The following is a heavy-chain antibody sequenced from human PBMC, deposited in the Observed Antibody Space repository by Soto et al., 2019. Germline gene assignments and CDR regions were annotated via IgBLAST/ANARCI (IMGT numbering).Heavy chain of an antibody. CDR2: INTGGNT. V-gene: IGHV3-53*01. CDR1: GFNVSSNY. J-gene: IGHJ3*02. Sequence: EVQLMESGGGLIQPGGSLRLSCAASGFNVSSNYMSWVRQAPGKGLEWVSIINTGGNTHYADSVKGRFTISRDNSKNTVYLLMTRLGAEDTAVYYCTRDRGFDMWGQGTTVNVSS. CDR3: TRDRGFDM.